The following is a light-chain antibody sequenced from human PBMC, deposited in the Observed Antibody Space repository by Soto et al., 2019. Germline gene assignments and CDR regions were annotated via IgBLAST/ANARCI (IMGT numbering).Light chain of an antibody. Sequence: DIQLTQSPSTLSAAVGDSVTITCRASQHIRNLLAWYQQKPGKAPKPLIFDASTLKTGVPSRFGGSGSGAEFNFTITGLQPDDFATYFCQQYYTYSTFGQGTRLDIK. CDR2: DAS. V-gene: IGKV1-5*01. J-gene: IGKJ5*01. CDR1: QHIRNL. CDR3: QQYYTYST.